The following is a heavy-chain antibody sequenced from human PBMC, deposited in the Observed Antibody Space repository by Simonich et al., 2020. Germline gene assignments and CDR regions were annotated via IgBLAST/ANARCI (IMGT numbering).Heavy chain of an antibody. CDR2: INHSGIT. Sequence: QVQLQQWGAGLLKPSETLSLTCAVYVGSFSGYYWSWIPQPPGKGREWIGEINHSGITNDNPSLKSHVTRSVDTSKNQFSLKRSSVTAADTAVYYCARCGLVNYDILTGYHNWFDPWGQGTLVTVSS. D-gene: IGHD3-9*01. J-gene: IGHJ5*02. CDR3: ARCGLVNYDILTGYHNWFDP. CDR1: VGSFSGYY. V-gene: IGHV4-34*01.